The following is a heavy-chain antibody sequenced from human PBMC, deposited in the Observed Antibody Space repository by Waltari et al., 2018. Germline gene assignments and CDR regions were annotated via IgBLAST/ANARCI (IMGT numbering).Heavy chain of an antibody. CDR3: ARLKQLVYYFDS. J-gene: IGHJ4*02. CDR2: LYSGGGT. CDR1: GSSVTSNY. V-gene: IGHV3-53*01. Sequence: EVQLVESGGGLIQPGGSLRLSCAVSGSSVTSNYLTWLRQAPGKGLEWVAVLYSGGGTYYTDSVKGRFTISRDNSNNTLDLQMTGLRADDTAVYFCARLKQLVYYFDSWGQGTQVTVSS. D-gene: IGHD1-1*01.